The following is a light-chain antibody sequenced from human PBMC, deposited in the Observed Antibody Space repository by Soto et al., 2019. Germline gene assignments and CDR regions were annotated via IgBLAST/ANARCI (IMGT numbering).Light chain of an antibody. CDR3: QQYGSSRTWT. CDR1: QSFSTTY. CDR2: GAS. J-gene: IGKJ1*01. V-gene: IGKV3-20*01. Sequence: EMGLTQSPATLPFSPGERATLSGRASQSFSTTYLAWYQQKPGQPPRLLIYGASSRATGIPDRFSGSGSGTDFTLTISRLEPEDFAVYYCQQYGSSRTWTFGQGTKVEIK.